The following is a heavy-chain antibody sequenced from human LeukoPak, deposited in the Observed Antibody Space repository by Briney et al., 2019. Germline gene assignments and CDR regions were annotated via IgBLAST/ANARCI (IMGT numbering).Heavy chain of an antibody. CDR3: AEGFGGRVRS. CDR2: TYYRSKLST. CDR1: GDILSDNGAA. J-gene: IGHJ4*02. V-gene: IGHV6-1*01. D-gene: IGHD2-15*01. Sequence: SQTLSLTCAISGDILSDNGAAWHWLRQSPSRGLEWLGRTYYRSKLSTDYALFAKSRITISADTSKNQFSLQLNSVNPEDTAVYYCAEGFGGRVRSWGQGTLVTVSS.